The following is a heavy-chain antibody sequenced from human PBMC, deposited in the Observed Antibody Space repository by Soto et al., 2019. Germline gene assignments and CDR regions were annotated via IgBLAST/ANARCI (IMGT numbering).Heavy chain of an antibody. CDR1: GFTFSSYA. V-gene: IGHV3-23*01. CDR2: ISGSGGST. CDR3: AKNGYCSSTSCYGGVRWGMDV. D-gene: IGHD2-2*03. J-gene: IGHJ6*02. Sequence: GGSLRLSCAASGFTFSSYAMSWVRQAPGKGLEWVSAISGSGGSTYYADSVKGRFTISRDNSKNTLYLQMNSLRAEDTAVYYCAKNGYCSSTSCYGGVRWGMDVWGQGTTVTVSS.